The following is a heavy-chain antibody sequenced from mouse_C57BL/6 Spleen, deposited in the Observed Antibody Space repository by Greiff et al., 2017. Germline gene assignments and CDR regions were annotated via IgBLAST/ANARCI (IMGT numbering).Heavy chain of an antibody. CDR1: GYTFTSYW. J-gene: IGHJ2*01. Sequence: QVQLKQPGAELVRPGSSVKLSCKASGYTFTSYWMAWVKQRPGQGLEWIGNIYPSDSETHYNQKFKDKATLTVDKSSSTAYMQLSSLTSEDSAVYYCARSGATVVDYWGQGTTLTVSS. V-gene: IGHV1-61*01. CDR2: IYPSDSET. D-gene: IGHD1-1*01. CDR3: ARSGATVVDY.